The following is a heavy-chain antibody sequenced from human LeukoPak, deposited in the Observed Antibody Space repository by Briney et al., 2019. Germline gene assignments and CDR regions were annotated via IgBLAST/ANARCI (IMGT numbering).Heavy chain of an antibody. V-gene: IGHV4-34*01. CDR1: GGSFSGYY. D-gene: IGHD3-16*02. CDR2: INHSGST. Sequence: SETLSLTCAVYGGSFSGYYWSWIRQPPGKGLEWIGEINHSGSTNYNPSLKSRVTISVDTSKNQFSLKLSSVTAADTAVYYCARRKRPIYDYVWGSYRYTGGLDYWGQGTLVTVSS. CDR3: ARRKRPIYDYVWGSYRYTGGLDY. J-gene: IGHJ4*02.